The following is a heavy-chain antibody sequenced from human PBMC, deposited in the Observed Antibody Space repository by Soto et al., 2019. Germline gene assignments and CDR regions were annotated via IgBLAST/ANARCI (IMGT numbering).Heavy chain of an antibody. CDR2: IYYSGST. J-gene: IGHJ6*03. Sequence: PSETLSLTCTVSGGSISSYYWSWIRQPPGKGLEWIGYIYYSGSTNYNPSLKSRVTISVDTSKNQFSLKLSSVTAADTAVYYCARESREYYYYMDVWGKGTTVTVSS. V-gene: IGHV4-59*01. CDR1: GGSISSYY. CDR3: ARESREYYYYMDV.